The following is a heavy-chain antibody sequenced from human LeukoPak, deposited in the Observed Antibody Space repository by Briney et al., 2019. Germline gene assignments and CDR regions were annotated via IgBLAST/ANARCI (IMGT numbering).Heavy chain of an antibody. CDR1: GGSFNGYY. V-gene: IGHV4-34*01. J-gene: IGHJ4*02. CDR2: INHSGST. Sequence: SETLSLTCAVYGGSFNGYYWSWIRQPPGKGLEWIGEINHSGSTNYNPSLKSRVTISVDTSKNQFSLKLSSVTAADTAVYYCARLPYYYDSSGYYYFSFDYWGQGTLVTVSS. CDR3: ARLPYYYDSSGYYYFSFDY. D-gene: IGHD3-22*01.